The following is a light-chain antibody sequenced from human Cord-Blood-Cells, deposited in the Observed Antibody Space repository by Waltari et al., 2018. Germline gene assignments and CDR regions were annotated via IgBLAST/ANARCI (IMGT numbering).Light chain of an antibody. CDR2: DVS. J-gene: IGLJ2*01. Sequence: QSALTQPRSVSGSPGQSVTISCTGTSSDVGGYNYVSWYQQHPGKAPKLMFYDVSKRPSGVPDRFSGSKSGNTASLTISGLQAEDEADYYCCSYAGSVVFGGGTKLTVL. V-gene: IGLV2-11*01. CDR1: SSDVGGYNY. CDR3: CSYAGSVV.